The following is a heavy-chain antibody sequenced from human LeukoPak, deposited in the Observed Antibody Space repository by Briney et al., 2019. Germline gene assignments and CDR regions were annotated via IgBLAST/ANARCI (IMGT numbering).Heavy chain of an antibody. V-gene: IGHV1-18*04. CDR3: ARARGSSSSQDYYADY. D-gene: IGHD2-2*01. CDR1: GYTFISYG. Sequence: ASVRVSCKASGYTFISYGISWVRQAPGQGLEWMGWISTYNGNTKYAQKLQGRVTLTTDTSTRTVYMELRSLRSDDTAVYYCARARGSSSSQDYYADYRGQGTLVTVSS. J-gene: IGHJ4*02. CDR2: ISTYNGNT.